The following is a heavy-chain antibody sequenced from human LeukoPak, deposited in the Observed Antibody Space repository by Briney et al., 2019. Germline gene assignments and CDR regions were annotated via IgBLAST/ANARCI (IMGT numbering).Heavy chain of an antibody. CDR1: GFTLSSYA. D-gene: IGHD6-13*01. V-gene: IGHV3-23*01. Sequence: GGSLRLSCAASGFTLSSYAMSWVRQAPGKGLEWVSGISGSGGSTYYADSVKGRFTISRDNSKNTLYLQMNSLRADDTAVYYCAKDLPPNSSSWYYFDYWGQGTLVTVSS. J-gene: IGHJ4*02. CDR3: AKDLPPNSSSWYYFDY. CDR2: ISGSGGST.